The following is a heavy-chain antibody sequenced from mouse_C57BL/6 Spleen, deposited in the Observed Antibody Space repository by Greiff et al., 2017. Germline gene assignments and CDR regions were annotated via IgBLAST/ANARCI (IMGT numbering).Heavy chain of an antibody. Sequence: QVQLQQPGTELVKPGASVKLSCKASGYTFTSYWMHWVKQRPGQGLEWIGNINPSNGGTNYNEKFKSKATLTVDKASITASMQLSSLTSEDSAVYYCARNYYGSSFWYFDVWGTGTTVTVSS. CDR2: INPSNGGT. V-gene: IGHV1-53*01. D-gene: IGHD1-1*01. CDR3: ARNYYGSSFWYFDV. CDR1: GYTFTSYW. J-gene: IGHJ1*03.